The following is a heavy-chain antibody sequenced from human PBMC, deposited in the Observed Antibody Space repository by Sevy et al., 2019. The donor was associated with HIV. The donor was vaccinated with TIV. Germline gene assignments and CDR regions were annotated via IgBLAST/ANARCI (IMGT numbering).Heavy chain of an antibody. V-gene: IGHV1-69*13. D-gene: IGHD6-19*01. Sequence: ASVKVSCKASGGTFSSYGISWVRQAPGQGLEWMGGIIPILGTVNYAQKFQGRVTSTADESTKTAYMELSSLRSEDTAGYYCARGGGNGWYYFDYWGQETLVTVSS. CDR3: ARGGGNGWYYFDY. J-gene: IGHJ4*02. CDR1: GGTFSSYG. CDR2: IIPILGTV.